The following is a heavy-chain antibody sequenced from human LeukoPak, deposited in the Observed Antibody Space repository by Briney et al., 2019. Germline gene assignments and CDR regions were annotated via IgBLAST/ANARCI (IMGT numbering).Heavy chain of an antibody. Sequence: SGGSLRLSCAASGFTFSGYGMHWVRQAPGKGLEWVAVIWYDGSNKYYPDSVKGRFTISRDNSKNTLYLQMNSLRAEDTAVYYCSRDMSSSWQNFQHWGQGTLVTVSS. CDR2: IWYDGSNK. CDR3: SRDMSSSWQNFQH. CDR1: GFTFSGYG. V-gene: IGHV3-33*01. D-gene: IGHD6-13*01. J-gene: IGHJ1*01.